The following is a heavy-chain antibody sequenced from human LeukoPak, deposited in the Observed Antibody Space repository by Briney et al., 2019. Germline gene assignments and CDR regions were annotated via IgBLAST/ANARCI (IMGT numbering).Heavy chain of an antibody. CDR2: VSWNRGKI. V-gene: IGHV3-9*01. CDR1: GFKFDDYG. CDR3: ARAPDGHKYGIFYFDS. J-gene: IGHJ4*02. Sequence: GGSLRLSCAASGFKFDDYGMHWVRQAPGKGLEWVSGVSWNRGKIVYADSVKGRFTISRDNARNSLHLQMNSLIPEDTALYFCARAPDGHKYGIFYFDSWGQGTSVTVSS. D-gene: IGHD2/OR15-2a*01.